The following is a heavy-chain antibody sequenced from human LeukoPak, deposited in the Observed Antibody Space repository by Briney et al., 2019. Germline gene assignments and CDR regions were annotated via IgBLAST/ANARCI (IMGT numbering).Heavy chain of an antibody. CDR3: ARDGDYYGSGSYDPYTSLSA. CDR1: GFTVSSNY. V-gene: IGHV3-66*01. D-gene: IGHD3-10*01. CDR2: IYSGGST. Sequence: PGGSLRLSCAASGFTVSSNYMSWVRRAPGKGLEWVSVIYSGGSTYYADSVKGRFTTSRDNSTNTLYLQMNSLRAEDTAVYYCARDGDYYGSGSYDPYTSLSAWGQGTLVTVSS. J-gene: IGHJ5*02.